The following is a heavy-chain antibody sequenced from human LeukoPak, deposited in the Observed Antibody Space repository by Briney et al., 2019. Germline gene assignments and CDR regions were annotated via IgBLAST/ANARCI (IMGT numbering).Heavy chain of an antibody. CDR3: ARGPRLERHGMDV. V-gene: IGHV3-66*01. Sequence: GGSLRLSCAASGFTLSRNYMSWVRQAPGKGLEWVSVISSGDTTYYADSVKGRFTISRDSSKYTLYLQMNSLRAEDTAVYFCARGPRLERHGMDVWGQGTTVTVSS. D-gene: IGHD1-1*01. CDR2: ISSGDTT. CDR1: GFTLSRNY. J-gene: IGHJ6*02.